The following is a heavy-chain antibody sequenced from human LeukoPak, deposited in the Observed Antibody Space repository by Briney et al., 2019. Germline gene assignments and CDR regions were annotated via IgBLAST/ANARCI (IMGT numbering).Heavy chain of an antibody. Sequence: ASMKVSCKSSGFTFTDYYIHWVRQAPGQGLEWMGYIGPHSSATSSPQEFQGRVTMTRDTSMSTAYMELTRLTSDDTAVYYCARVGNGLLSKDFVYWGQGTLVTVSS. J-gene: IGHJ4*02. CDR2: IGPHSSAT. CDR3: ARVGNGLLSKDFVY. D-gene: IGHD2/OR15-2a*01. V-gene: IGHV1-2*02. CDR1: GFTFTDYY.